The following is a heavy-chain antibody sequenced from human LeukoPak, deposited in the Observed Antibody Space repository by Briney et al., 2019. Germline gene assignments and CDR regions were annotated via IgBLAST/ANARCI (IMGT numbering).Heavy chain of an antibody. CDR3: ARXXXPGRVTTILPY. CDR1: GGSFSAYY. D-gene: IGHD5-12*01. J-gene: IGHJ4*02. Sequence: KPSETLSLNCAVYGGSFSAYYWSWVRQPPGKGLEWIGEINHSGNTNYNPSLKSRVTISIDTSKNQFSLNLSSVTAADTAVYYCARXXXPGRVTTILPYWGQGILVTVSS. V-gene: IGHV4-34*01. CDR2: INHSGNT.